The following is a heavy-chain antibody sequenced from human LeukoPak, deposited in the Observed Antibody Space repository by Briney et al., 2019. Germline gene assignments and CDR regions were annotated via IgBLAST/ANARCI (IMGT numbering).Heavy chain of an antibody. Sequence: PGGSLRLSCAASGFTVSSNYMSWVSQAPGKGLEWVSVIYSGGSTSYADSVKGRFTISRDNSKNTLYLQMNSLRAEDTAVYYCARVFSGTFDYWGQGTLVTVSS. V-gene: IGHV3-66*02. J-gene: IGHJ4*02. D-gene: IGHD1-1*01. CDR2: IYSGGST. CDR3: ARVFSGTFDY. CDR1: GFTVSSNY.